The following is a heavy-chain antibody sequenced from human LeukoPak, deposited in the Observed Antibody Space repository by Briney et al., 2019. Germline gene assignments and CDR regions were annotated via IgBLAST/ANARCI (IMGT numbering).Heavy chain of an antibody. J-gene: IGHJ4*02. CDR3: ARGTMTTVTSYYFDY. CDR1: GGTFSSYA. D-gene: IGHD4-17*01. Sequence: SVKVSCKASGGTFSSYAISWVRQAPGQGLEWMGGIIPIFGTANYAQKFQGRVTITADESTSTAYMELSSLRSEDTAVYYCARGTMTTVTSYYFDYWGQGTLVTVSS. V-gene: IGHV1-69*13. CDR2: IIPIFGTA.